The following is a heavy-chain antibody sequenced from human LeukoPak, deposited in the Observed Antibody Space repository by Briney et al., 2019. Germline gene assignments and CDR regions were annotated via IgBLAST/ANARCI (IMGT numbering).Heavy chain of an antibody. D-gene: IGHD5-18*01. V-gene: IGHV1-69*04. Sequence: VASVKVSCKASGYTFTSYGISWVRQAPGQGLEWMGRIIPILGIANYAQKLQGRVTITADKSTSTAYMELSSLRSEDTAVYYCARQDTAMVPPDYWGQGTLVTVSS. CDR1: GYTFTSYG. J-gene: IGHJ4*02. CDR3: ARQDTAMVPPDY. CDR2: IIPILGIA.